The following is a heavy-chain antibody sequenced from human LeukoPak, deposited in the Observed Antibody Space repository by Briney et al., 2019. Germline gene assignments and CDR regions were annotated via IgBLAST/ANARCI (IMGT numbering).Heavy chain of an antibody. J-gene: IGHJ3*02. CDR2: FTYEGSDR. CDR3: AREADAFDI. Sequence: GRSLRLSCAASGFPFRNHAMHWVRQAPGKGLEWVAVFTYEGSDRYYADPVKGRFTISRDNSKNTLFLQMNSLRPEDTAVYYCAREADAFDIWGQGTMVTVSS. CDR1: GFPFRNHA. V-gene: IGHV3-30*04.